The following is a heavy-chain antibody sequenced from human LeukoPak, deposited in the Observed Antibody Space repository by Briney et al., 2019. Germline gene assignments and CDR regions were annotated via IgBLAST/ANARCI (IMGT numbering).Heavy chain of an antibody. CDR1: GYTFTSYG. D-gene: IGHD1-26*01. CDR2: INPSGGST. CDR3: ARDPIVGTRYFDL. V-gene: IGHV1-46*01. Sequence: ASVKVSCKASGYTFTSYGISWVRQAPGQGLEWMGMINPSGGSTSYAQKFQGRVTMTRDTSTSTVYMELSSLRSEDTAVYYCARDPIVGTRYFDLWGRGTLVTVSS. J-gene: IGHJ2*01.